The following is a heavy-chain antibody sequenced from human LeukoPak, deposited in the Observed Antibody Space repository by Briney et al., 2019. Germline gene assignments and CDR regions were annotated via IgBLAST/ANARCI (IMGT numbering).Heavy chain of an antibody. CDR3: ARLPSYGGNDYYYYMDV. CDR2: MYYSGST. V-gene: IGHV4-39*01. CDR1: GGSISGSSYN. Sequence: PSETLSLTCSVFGGSISGSSYNWGWIRQPPGKGLEWIGIMYYSGSTNYNPSLKSRVTISVDTSKNQFSLKLSSVTAADTAVYYCARLPSYGGNDYYYYMDVCGKGTTVTVSS. D-gene: IGHD4-23*01. J-gene: IGHJ6*03.